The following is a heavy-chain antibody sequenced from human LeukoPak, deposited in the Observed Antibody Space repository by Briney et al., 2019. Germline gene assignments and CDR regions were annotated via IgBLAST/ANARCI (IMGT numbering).Heavy chain of an antibody. CDR3: AREEKLRYFDWLSRGYFDY. D-gene: IGHD3-9*01. Sequence: PGGSLRLSCAASGFTFSSYSMNWVRQAPGKGLEWVSSISSSSSYIYYADSVKGRFTISRDNAKNSLYLQMNSLRAEDTAVYYCAREEKLRYFDWLSRGYFDYWGQGTLVTVSS. CDR1: GFTFSSYS. CDR2: ISSSSSYI. V-gene: IGHV3-21*06. J-gene: IGHJ4*02.